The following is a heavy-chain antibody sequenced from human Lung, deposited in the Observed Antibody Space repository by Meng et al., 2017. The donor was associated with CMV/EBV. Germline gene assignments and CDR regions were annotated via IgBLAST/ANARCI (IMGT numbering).Heavy chain of an antibody. Sequence: GGSXRLXCAASGFPFRTNSMNWVRQAPGKGLEWVSYISGSNGNIYYADSVKGRFTISRDNTKKSLFLQMNSLRVEDTAVYYCARGPTDYYALDVWGQGTTVTV. CDR2: ISGSNGNI. V-gene: IGHV3-48*04. CDR3: ARGPTDYYALDV. CDR1: GFPFRTNS. D-gene: IGHD4-11*01. J-gene: IGHJ6*02.